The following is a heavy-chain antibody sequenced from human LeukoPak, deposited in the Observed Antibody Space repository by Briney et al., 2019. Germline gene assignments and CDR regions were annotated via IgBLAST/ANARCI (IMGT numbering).Heavy chain of an antibody. CDR1: GFTFSSYW. V-gene: IGHV3-7*01. Sequence: GGSLRLSCAASGFTFSSYWISWVRQAPGKGLEWVANIKQDGSEKYYVDSVKGRFTISRDNAKNSLYLQMNSLRAEDTAVYYCARDSPGDYWGQGTLVTVSS. CDR2: IKQDGSEK. CDR3: ARDSPGDY. J-gene: IGHJ4*02.